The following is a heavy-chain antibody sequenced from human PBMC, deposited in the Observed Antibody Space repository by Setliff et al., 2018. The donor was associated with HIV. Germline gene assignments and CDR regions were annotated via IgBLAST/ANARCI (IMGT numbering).Heavy chain of an antibody. V-gene: IGHV4-39*01. Sequence: PSETLSLTCTVSGGSISSRDYYWGWIRQPPGKGLEWIGSMSYSGSAYYNPSLKSRVTISVDTSKSQLSLKLSSVTAADSAMYYCAGSYCGADCSLVADTNWFDPWGQGTLVTVSS. CDR2: MSYSGSA. CDR1: GGSISSRDYY. J-gene: IGHJ5*02. CDR3: AGSYCGADCSLVADTNWFDP. D-gene: IGHD2-21*01.